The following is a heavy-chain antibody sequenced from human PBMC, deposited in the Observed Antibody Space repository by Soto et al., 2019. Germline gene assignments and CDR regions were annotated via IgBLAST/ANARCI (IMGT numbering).Heavy chain of an antibody. J-gene: IGHJ3*02. Sequence: ASVKVSCKASGYTFTSYDINWVRQATGQGLEWMGWMNPSGGSTTYAQKFQGRVTMTRDTSTSTVYMELSSLRSEDTAVFYCARKGIIGSYSAFDIWGQGTMVT. V-gene: IGHV1-46*03. CDR2: MNPSGGST. CDR3: ARKGIIGSYSAFDI. D-gene: IGHD1-26*01. CDR1: GYTFTSYD.